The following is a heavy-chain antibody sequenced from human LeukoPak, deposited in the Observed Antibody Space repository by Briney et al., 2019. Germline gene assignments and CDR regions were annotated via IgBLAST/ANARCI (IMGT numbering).Heavy chain of an antibody. Sequence: ASVTVSFKASGYGFSDVYFNWVRQAPGQGREWMGWINPHSGATNYAQRFQGRVSMDASFDTAYMELSRLTSDDTAVYYCATSSSVTHTRDPWGQGTLVTVSS. CDR2: INPHSGAT. J-gene: IGHJ5*02. V-gene: IGHV1-2*02. CDR3: ATSSSVTHTRDP. D-gene: IGHD5/OR15-5a*01. CDR1: GYGFSDVY.